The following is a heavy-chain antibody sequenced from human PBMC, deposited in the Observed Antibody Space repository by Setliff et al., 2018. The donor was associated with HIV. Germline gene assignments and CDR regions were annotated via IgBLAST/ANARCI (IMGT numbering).Heavy chain of an antibody. V-gene: IGHV3-74*01. Sequence: QPGGSLRLSCAASGLTFSSYWMHWVRQAPGKGLVWVSRINSDGSSTSYADSVKGRFTISRDNVKNSLYLQMISLRAEDTALYYCARQGNWEFDYWGQGTLVTVSS. J-gene: IGHJ4*02. CDR3: ARQGNWEFDY. D-gene: IGHD7-27*01. CDR1: GLTFSSYW. CDR2: INSDGSST.